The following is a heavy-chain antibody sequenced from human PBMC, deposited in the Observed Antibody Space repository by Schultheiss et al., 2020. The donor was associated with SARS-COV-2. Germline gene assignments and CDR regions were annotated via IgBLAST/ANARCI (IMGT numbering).Heavy chain of an antibody. CDR2: ISYDGSNK. V-gene: IGHV3-30*03. Sequence: GGSLRLSCAASGFTFSSYAMSWVRQAPGKGLEWVAVISYDGSNKYYADSVKGRFTISRDNAKNSLYLQMNSLRVEDTAVYYCARLWMGWGQGTLVTVSS. D-gene: IGHD2-21*01. CDR1: GFTFSSYA. CDR3: ARLWMG. J-gene: IGHJ4*02.